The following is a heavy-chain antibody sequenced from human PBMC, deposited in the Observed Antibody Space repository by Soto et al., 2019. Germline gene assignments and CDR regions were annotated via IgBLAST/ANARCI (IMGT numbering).Heavy chain of an antibody. CDR1: GGTFSSYD. CDR3: AGPGRRVQRVHYYYYGMDV. J-gene: IGHJ6*02. D-gene: IGHD1-1*01. Sequence: QVQLVQSGAEVKKPGSSVKVSCQASGGTFSSYDISWVRQATGQGLEWMGGIIPIFGTANYAQKFQGRVTITEDESTSTAYMDLSSLRSEDTAVYYCAGPGRRVQRVHYYYYGMDVCVQGTTVTVSS. V-gene: IGHV1-69*01. CDR2: IIPIFGTA.